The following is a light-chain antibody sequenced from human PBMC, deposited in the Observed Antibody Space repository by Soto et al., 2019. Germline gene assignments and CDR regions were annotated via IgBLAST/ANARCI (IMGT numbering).Light chain of an antibody. Sequence: QAVVTQPPSASGTPGQRVTISCSGSNSNIGSNSVNWYQQVPVTAPKLLIYSNNQRPSGVPDRFSGSKSGTSASLAISGLQSEDEADYYCAAWDDSLNGPVFGGGTKLTVL. CDR2: SNN. CDR3: AAWDDSLNGPV. J-gene: IGLJ3*02. V-gene: IGLV1-44*01. CDR1: NSNIGSNS.